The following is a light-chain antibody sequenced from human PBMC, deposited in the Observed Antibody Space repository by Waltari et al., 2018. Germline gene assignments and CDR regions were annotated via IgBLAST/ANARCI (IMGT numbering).Light chain of an antibody. CDR3: ATWDDSLNGVV. CDR1: TSNHGSNI. J-gene: IGLJ2*01. V-gene: IGLV1-44*01. CDR2: SKT. Sequence: QSVVTQPPAASGTPGQRVTISCSGSTSNHGSNIVTSYHQVPGTGPKLLINSKTQLPSGLPDRFSASKSGTSASLPINGLQSEDEADYYCATWDDSLNGVVFGGGTKLTVL.